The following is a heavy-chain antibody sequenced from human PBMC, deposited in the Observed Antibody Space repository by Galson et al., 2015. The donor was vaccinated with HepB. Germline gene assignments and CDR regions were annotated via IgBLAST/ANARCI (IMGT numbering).Heavy chain of an antibody. V-gene: IGHV5-51*01. D-gene: IGHD4-23*01. Sequence: QSGAEVKKPGESLKISCKGSGYSFTSYWIGWVRQMPGKGLEWMGIIYPGDSDTRYSPSFQGQVTISADKSISTAYLQWSSLKASDTAMYYCARRSVVTRNYYYYGMDVWGQGTTVTVSS. CDR2: IYPGDSDT. J-gene: IGHJ6*02. CDR3: ARRSVVTRNYYYYGMDV. CDR1: GYSFTSYW.